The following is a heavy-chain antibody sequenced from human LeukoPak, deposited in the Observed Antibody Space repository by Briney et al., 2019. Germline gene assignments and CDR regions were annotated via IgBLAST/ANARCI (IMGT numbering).Heavy chain of an antibody. J-gene: IGHJ4*02. CDR2: ISNDGSFK. CDR1: GFTFSSFG. V-gene: IGHV3-30*18. Sequence: PGRSLRLSCAASGFTFSSFGIHLARQAPGKGLEGGTVISNDGSFKYYVDSVKGRLTSSRDNSKNTLYVEMNSVRADDTAIYCCAKEGHYYDSNGYRLTEGGGLNYWGQGSLVTVSS. D-gene: IGHD3-22*01. CDR3: AKEGHYYDSNGYRLTEGGGLNY.